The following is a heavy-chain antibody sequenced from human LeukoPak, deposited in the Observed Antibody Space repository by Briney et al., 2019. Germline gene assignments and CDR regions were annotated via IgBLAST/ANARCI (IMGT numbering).Heavy chain of an antibody. D-gene: IGHD3-10*01. CDR3: ASERLVVRGITGYFDY. CDR1: GFTFNDYA. Sequence: PGRSLRLSCAASGFTFNDYAMHWVRLAPGKGLEWVSSISFTSSFVYYADSVKGRFTISRDNAKNSLYLQMNSLRAEDTAVYYCASERLVVRGITGYFDYWGQGTLVTVSS. J-gene: IGHJ4*02. V-gene: IGHV3-21*01. CDR2: ISFTSSFV.